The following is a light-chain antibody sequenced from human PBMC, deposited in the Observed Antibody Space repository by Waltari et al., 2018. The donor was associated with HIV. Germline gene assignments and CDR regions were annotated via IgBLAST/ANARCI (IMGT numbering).Light chain of an antibody. V-gene: IGLV1-47*01. J-gene: IGLJ2*01. Sequence: QSVLPQPPSVSGTLGQRVTMSCSGSSSNLGSQSVYWYQQFPRKAPKLLIFKDNQRPAGVPARFSGLKSGTSASLAVSGLRSEDEADYYCATWDDSLSVVIFGGGTNLTVL. CDR1: SSNLGSQS. CDR3: ATWDDSLSVVI. CDR2: KDN.